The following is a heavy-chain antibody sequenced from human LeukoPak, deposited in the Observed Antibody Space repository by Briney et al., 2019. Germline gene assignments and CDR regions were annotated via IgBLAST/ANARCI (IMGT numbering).Heavy chain of an antibody. CDR1: GFTFSSYA. D-gene: IGHD3-22*01. Sequence: PGGSLRLSCAASGFTFSSYAMSWVRQAPGKGLEWVSAISGSGGSTYYADSVKGRFTISRDNSKNTLYLQMNSLRAEDTAVYCCAKDLTMIVVVIGYFDYWGQGTLVTVSS. J-gene: IGHJ4*02. CDR3: AKDLTMIVVVIGYFDY. V-gene: IGHV3-23*01. CDR2: ISGSGGST.